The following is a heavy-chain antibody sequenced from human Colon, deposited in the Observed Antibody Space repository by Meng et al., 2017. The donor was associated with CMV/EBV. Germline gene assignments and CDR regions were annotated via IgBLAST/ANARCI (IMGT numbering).Heavy chain of an antibody. CDR1: GFTISNYE. J-gene: IGHJ4*02. CDR2: IDNSATTI. CDR3: ARGRITRIRGVLLFDY. D-gene: IGHD3-10*01. V-gene: IGHV3-48*03. Sequence: GGSLRLSCAASGFTISNYEMNWVRQAPGKGLEWLSYIDNSATTIYYADSVKGRFTISRDNAKNSPYLQMNSLGAGDTALYYCARGRITRIRGVLLFDYWGQGALVTV.